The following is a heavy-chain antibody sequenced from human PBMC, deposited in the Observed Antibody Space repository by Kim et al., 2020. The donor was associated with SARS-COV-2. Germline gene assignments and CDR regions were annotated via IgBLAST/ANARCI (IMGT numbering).Heavy chain of an antibody. Sequence: GRFTISRDNSKNTLYLQMNGLRAEDTAVYYCATQGAYGDPYYSYYYGMDVWGQGTTVTVSS. J-gene: IGHJ6*02. CDR3: ATQGAYGDPYYSYYYGMDV. D-gene: IGHD4-17*01. V-gene: IGHV3-53*01.